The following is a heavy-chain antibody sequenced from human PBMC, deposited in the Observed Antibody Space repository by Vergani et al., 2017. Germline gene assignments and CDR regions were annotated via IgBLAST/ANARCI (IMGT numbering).Heavy chain of an antibody. CDR1: GGTFSSYA. J-gene: IGHJ4*02. D-gene: IGHD3-22*01. CDR3: ARDSAPRIDYYDSSEYYFDY. V-gene: IGHV1-69*13. CDR2: IIPIFGTA. Sequence: QVQLVQSGAEVKKPGSSVKVSCKASGGTFSSYAISWVRQAPGQGLEWMGRIIPIFGTANYAQKFQGRVTITADESTSTAYMELSSLRSEDTAVYYCARDSAPRIDYYDSSEYYFDYWGQGTLVTVSS.